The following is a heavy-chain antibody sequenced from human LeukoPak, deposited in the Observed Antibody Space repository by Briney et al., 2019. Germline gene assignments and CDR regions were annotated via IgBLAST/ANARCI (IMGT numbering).Heavy chain of an antibody. CDR1: GGTFSSYA. D-gene: IGHD5-12*01. V-gene: IGHV1-69*05. J-gene: IGHJ6*03. CDR3: ARGPELGIVATMKSKYYYMDV. CDR2: IIPIFGAA. Sequence: PGSSVKVSCKASGGTFSSYAISWVRQAPGQGLEWMGGIIPIFGAANYAQKFQGRVTITTDESTSTAYMELSSLRSEDTAVYYCARGPELGIVATMKSKYYYMDVWGKGTTVTVSS.